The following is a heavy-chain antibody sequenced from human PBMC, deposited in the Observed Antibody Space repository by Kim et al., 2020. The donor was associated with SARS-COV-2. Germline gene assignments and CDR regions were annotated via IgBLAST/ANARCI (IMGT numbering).Heavy chain of an antibody. J-gene: IGHJ4*02. D-gene: IGHD4-17*01. CDR1: GFTFSSYS. V-gene: IGHV3-21*01. Sequence: GGSLRLSCAASGFTFSSYSMNWVRQAPGKGLEWVSSISSSSSNIYYADSVKGRFTISRDNAKNSLYLQMNSLRAEDTAVYYCASDTTVVVWGQGTLVTVSS. CDR3: ASDTTVVV. CDR2: ISSSSSNI.